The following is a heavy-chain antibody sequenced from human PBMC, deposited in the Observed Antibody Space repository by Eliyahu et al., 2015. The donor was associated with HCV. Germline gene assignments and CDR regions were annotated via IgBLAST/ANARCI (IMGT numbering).Heavy chain of an antibody. J-gene: IGHJ4*02. CDR1: GXSIRSTDXX. V-gene: IGHV4-39*07. CDR3: ARDSLAVAGTIDY. CDR2: MYYSXST. D-gene: IGHD6-19*01. Sequence: QLQLQESGPGLVKPSETLSLTCTVSGXSIRSTDXXWGXXRXPPGKXPEWIGSMYYSXSTYYKPSLKSRVTISVDTSKNQFSLKVTSVSAADTAVYYCARDSLAVAGTIDYWGQGTLVTVSS.